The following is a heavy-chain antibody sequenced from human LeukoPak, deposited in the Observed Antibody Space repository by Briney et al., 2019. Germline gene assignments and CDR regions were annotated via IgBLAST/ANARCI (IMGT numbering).Heavy chain of an antibody. CDR2: ISAYNGNT. Sequence: ASVKVSCKASGYTFTSYGISWVRQAPGQGLEWMGWISAYNGNTNYAQKLQGRVTMTTDTSTSTAYMELRSLRSDDTAVYYCARDPPRIVVVLAPTNYYGMDVWGQGTTVTVSS. J-gene: IGHJ6*02. CDR1: GYTFTSYG. CDR3: ARDPPRIVVVLAPTNYYGMDV. D-gene: IGHD2-15*01. V-gene: IGHV1-18*01.